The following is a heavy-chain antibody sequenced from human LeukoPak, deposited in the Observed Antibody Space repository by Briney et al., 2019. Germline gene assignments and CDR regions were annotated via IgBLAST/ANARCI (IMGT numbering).Heavy chain of an antibody. CDR1: GFTFTGYG. J-gene: IGHJ4*02. CDR2: ISYDGSDK. V-gene: IGHV3-30*03. CDR3: TTEVKMDNGHPFDY. D-gene: IGHD5-24*01. Sequence: GGSLRLSCAASGFTFTGYGMHWVRQAPGKGLEWVAVISYDGSDKSYADSVKGRFTISRDNSKNTLYLQMNSLKSEDTAVYYCTTEVKMDNGHPFDYWGQGSLVTVSS.